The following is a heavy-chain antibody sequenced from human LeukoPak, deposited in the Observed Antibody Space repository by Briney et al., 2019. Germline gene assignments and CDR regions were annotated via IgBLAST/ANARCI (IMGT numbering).Heavy chain of an antibody. V-gene: IGHV1-69*05. D-gene: IGHD5-18*01. J-gene: IGHJ4*02. Sequence: ASVKVSCKASGGTFSSYAISWVGQAPGQGLGWMGGIIPIFGTANYAQKFQGRVTITTDESTSTAYMELSSLRSEDTAVYYCARERGYSYGWYYFDYWGQGTLVTVSS. CDR2: IIPIFGTA. CDR1: GGTFSSYA. CDR3: ARERGYSYGWYYFDY.